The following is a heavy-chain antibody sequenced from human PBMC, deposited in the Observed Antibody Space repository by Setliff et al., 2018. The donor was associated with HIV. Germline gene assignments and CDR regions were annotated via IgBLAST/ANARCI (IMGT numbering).Heavy chain of an antibody. D-gene: IGHD6-19*01. J-gene: IGHJ4*02. CDR2: INTDGSIT. V-gene: IGHV3-74*01. CDR3: ARWGRGDSSGFDY. Sequence: GGSLRLSCGASGFTFSNYWMHWVRQAPGKGLVWVSRINTDGSITDYADSVKGRFSISRDNAKNTLSLQMNSLRAEDTAIYFCARWGRGDSSGFDYWGQGTLVTVSS. CDR1: GFTFSNYW.